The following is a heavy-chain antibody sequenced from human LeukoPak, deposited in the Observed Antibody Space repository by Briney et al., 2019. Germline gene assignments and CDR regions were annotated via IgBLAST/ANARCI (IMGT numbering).Heavy chain of an antibody. D-gene: IGHD5-18*01. J-gene: IGHJ4*02. V-gene: IGHV5-51*01. CDR3: ARRGYRYGVDY. Sequence: GESLKISCKGSGYSFTSYWIDWVRQMPGKGLEGMGSIYPGDSDTRYSPSFQGQVTISADKSISTAYMQWSSMKAWETAMYYCARRGYRYGVDYWGQGTQVTVSS. CDR1: GYSFTSYW. CDR2: IYPGDSDT.